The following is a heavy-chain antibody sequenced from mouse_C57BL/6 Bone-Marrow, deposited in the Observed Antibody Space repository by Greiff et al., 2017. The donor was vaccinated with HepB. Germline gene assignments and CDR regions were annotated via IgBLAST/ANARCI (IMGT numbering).Heavy chain of an antibody. V-gene: IGHV5-16*01. CDR3: AREGGDRYFDY. D-gene: IGHD3-3*01. CDR1: GFTFSDYY. J-gene: IGHJ2*01. CDR2: INYDGSST. Sequence: EVHLVESEGGLVQPGSSMKLSCTASGFTFSDYYMAWVRQVPEKGLEWVANINYDGSSTYYLDSLKSRFIISRDNAKNILYLQMSSLKSEDTATYYCAREGGDRYFDYWGKGTTLTVSS.